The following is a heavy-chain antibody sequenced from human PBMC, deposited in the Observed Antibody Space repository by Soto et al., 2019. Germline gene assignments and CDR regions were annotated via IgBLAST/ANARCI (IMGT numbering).Heavy chain of an antibody. J-gene: IGHJ4*02. CDR3: AKGSASSRPYYFDY. D-gene: IGHD2-2*01. CDR2: ITGSGGDT. CDR1: VFTFSDYS. Sequence: GGSLRLSCGASVFTFSDYSMSWVRQAPGRGLEWVSAITGSGGDTYHADSVRGRFTISRDNTKNTLYLQMNGLGSEDTAVYYCAKGSASSRPYYFDYWGRGALVTVSS. V-gene: IGHV3-23*01.